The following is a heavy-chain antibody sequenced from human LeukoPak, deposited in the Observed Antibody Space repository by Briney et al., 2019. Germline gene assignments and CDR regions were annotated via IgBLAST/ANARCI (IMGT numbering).Heavy chain of an antibody. CDR3: ARDPRADTAMVNAFDI. J-gene: IGHJ3*02. Sequence: GASVKVSCKASGYTFTGNYMHWVRQAPGQGLEWMGWINPNSGGTNYAQKFQGRVTMTRDTSTSTVYMELSSLRSEDTAVYYCARDPRADTAMVNAFDIWGQGTMVTVSS. V-gene: IGHV1-2*02. CDR2: INPNSGGT. CDR1: GYTFTGNY. D-gene: IGHD5-18*01.